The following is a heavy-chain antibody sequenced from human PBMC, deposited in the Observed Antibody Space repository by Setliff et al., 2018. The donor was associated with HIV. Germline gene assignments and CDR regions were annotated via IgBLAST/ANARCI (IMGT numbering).Heavy chain of an antibody. CDR2: IIASGGST. J-gene: IGHJ4*02. Sequence: GGSLRLSCAASGFPFSSYAMSWVRQTPEKGLEWVSIIASGGSTYYADSAKGRFIISRDNSQNTLYLQMNSLRADDTAIYYCAKGFRPVDTALVSGPTYWGQGIRVTVSS. CDR3: AKGFRPVDTALVSGPTY. V-gene: IGHV3-23*01. D-gene: IGHD5-18*01. CDR1: GFPFSSYA.